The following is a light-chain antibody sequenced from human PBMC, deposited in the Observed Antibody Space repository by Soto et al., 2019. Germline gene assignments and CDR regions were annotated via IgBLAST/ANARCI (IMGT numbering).Light chain of an antibody. V-gene: IGKV3-20*01. CDR1: QSVSSTY. CDR3: QHYGSLVLT. CDR2: GAS. J-gene: IGKJ4*01. Sequence: EMVLTQSPGTLSLSPGERATLSCRASQSVSSTYLAWYQQKPGQAPRLLIYGASSSATRIPYRFSGSGSGTDFTLTISRLEPEDLAVYYCQHYGSLVLTFGGGTKVEIK.